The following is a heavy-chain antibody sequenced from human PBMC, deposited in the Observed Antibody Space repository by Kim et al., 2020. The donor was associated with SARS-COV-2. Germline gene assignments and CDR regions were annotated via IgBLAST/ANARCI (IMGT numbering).Heavy chain of an antibody. D-gene: IGHD6-19*01. V-gene: IGHV3-21*01. CDR1: GFTFSSYS. CDR2: ISSSSSYI. CDR3: AREGGGSSGWSWFDP. J-gene: IGHJ5*02. Sequence: GGSLRLSCAVSGFTFSSYSMNWVRQAPGKGLEWVSSISSSSSYIYYADSVKGRFTISRDNAKNSLYLQMNSLRAEDTAVYYCAREGGGSSGWSWFDPWGQGTLVTVSS.